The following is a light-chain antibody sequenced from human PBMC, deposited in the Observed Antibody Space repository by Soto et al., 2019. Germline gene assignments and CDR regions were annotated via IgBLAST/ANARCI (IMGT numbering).Light chain of an antibody. CDR2: AAS. Sequence: AIQMAQSPSSLSASVGDRVTITCRASQGIRNDLAWYQQRPGKAPKLLIYAASHLQSGVPSRFSGSGSGTDFTLNITSLQPEDFATYYCLQDYNYPRTFGQGTKVDIK. CDR1: QGIRND. CDR3: LQDYNYPRT. J-gene: IGKJ1*01. V-gene: IGKV1-6*01.